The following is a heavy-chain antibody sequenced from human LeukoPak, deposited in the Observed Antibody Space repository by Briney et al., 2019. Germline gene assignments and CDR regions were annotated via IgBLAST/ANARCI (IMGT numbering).Heavy chain of an antibody. J-gene: IGHJ6*02. CDR1: GYTFTSYY. CDR3: ARAARNYYYGMDV. Sequence: ASVKVSCKASGYTFTSYYMHWVRQAPGQGLEWMGIINPSGGSTSYAQKFQGRVTMTRNTSISTAYMELSSLRSEDTAVYYCARAARNYYYGMDVWGQGTTVTVSS. CDR2: INPSGGST. V-gene: IGHV1-46*01.